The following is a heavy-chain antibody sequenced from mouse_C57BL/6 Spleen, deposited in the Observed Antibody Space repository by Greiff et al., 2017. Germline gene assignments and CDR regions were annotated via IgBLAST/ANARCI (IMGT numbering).Heavy chain of an antibody. CDR1: GFTFTDYY. CDR3: ARYNSDAMDY. D-gene: IGHD3-1*01. J-gene: IGHJ4*01. CDR2: IRNKANGYTK. Sequence: EVQGVESGGGLVQPGGSLSLSCAASGFTFTDYYMSWVRQPPGKALEWLGFIRNKANGYTKEYSASVKGRFTISRENSKSILYLQMNALRAEDSATYYCARYNSDAMDYWGQGTSVTVSS. V-gene: IGHV7-3*01.